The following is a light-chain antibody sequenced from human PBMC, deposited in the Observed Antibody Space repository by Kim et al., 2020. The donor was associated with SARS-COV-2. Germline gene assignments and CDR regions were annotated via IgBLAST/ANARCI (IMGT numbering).Light chain of an antibody. CDR2: DIN. CDR1: SSDIGGSIY. CDR3: SSSTSSNTYV. V-gene: IGLV2-14*03. Sequence: QSALTQPASVSESPGQSITISCAGTSSDIGGSIYVSWYQQHPGKAPKLIIYDINKRPPGVSNRFSGSKSGNTASLTVSGLQAEDEADYYCSSSTSSNTYVFGTGTKVNVL. J-gene: IGLJ1*01.